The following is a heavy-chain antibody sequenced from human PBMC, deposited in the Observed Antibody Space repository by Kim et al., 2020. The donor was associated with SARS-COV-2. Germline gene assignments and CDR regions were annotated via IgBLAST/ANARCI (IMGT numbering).Heavy chain of an antibody. D-gene: IGHD5-18*01. J-gene: IGHJ4*02. Sequence: SETLSLTCTVSGGSISSYYWSWIRQPPGKGLEWIGYIYYSGSTNYNPSLKSRVTISVDTSKNQFSLKLSSVTAADTAAYYCARLPMNDVDTDMVTGNWGQGTLVTVSS. CDR3: ARLPMNDVDTDMVTGN. CDR2: IYYSGST. CDR1: GGSISSYY. V-gene: IGHV4-59*08.